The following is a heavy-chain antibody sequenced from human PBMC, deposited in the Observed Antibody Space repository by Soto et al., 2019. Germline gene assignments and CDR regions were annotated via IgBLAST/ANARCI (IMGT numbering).Heavy chain of an antibody. CDR1: GFTFSSYG. V-gene: IGHV3-30*18. CDR3: AKDMGTTRYYYYGMDV. J-gene: IGHJ6*02. Sequence: GGSLRLSCAASGFTFSSYGMHWVRQAPGKGLEWVAVISYDGSNKYYADSVKGRFTISRDNSKNTLYLQMNSLRAEDTAVYYCAKDMGTTRYYYYGMDVWGQGTTVTVSS. CDR2: ISYDGSNK. D-gene: IGHD1-7*01.